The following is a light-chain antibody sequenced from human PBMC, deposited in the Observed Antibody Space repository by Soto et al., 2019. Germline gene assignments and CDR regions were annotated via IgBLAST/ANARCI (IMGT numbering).Light chain of an antibody. CDR2: KAS. V-gene: IGKV1-5*03. CDR3: QHYNSYSEA. CDR1: QTISSW. Sequence: DIQMTQSPSTLSGSVGDRVTITCRASQTISSWLAWYQQKPGKAPKLLIYKASTLKSGVPSRFSGSGSGTEFTLTIRSLQTADSATYYCQHYNSYSEAFGQGTKVDIK. J-gene: IGKJ1*01.